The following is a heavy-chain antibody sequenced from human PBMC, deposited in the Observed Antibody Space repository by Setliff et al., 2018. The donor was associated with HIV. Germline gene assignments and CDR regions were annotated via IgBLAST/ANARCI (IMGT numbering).Heavy chain of an antibody. D-gene: IGHD3-16*02. CDR1: GFTFNSYA. CDR2: MSGSTGDT. V-gene: IGHV3-23*01. Sequence: GGSLRLSCAASGFTFNSYAMSWVRQAPGKGLEWVATMSGSTGDTYYADSVKGRFTISRDNSKNTLSLQMNSLGAEDTAVYYCRGGVIVIDYWGQGTLVTVSS. CDR3: RGGVIVIDY. J-gene: IGHJ4*02.